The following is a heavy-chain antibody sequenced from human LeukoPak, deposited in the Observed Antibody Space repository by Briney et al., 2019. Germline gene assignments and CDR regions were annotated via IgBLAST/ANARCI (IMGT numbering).Heavy chain of an antibody. D-gene: IGHD2-15*01. J-gene: IGHJ4*02. Sequence: KPSETLSLTCTVSGGSISSSSYYWGWIRQPPGKGLEWIGSIYYSGSTYYNPSLKSRVTISVDTSKNQFSLKLSSVTAADTAVYYCARGPLPNYWGQGTLVTVSS. V-gene: IGHV4-39*07. CDR2: IYYSGST. CDR3: ARGPLPNY. CDR1: GGSISSSSYY.